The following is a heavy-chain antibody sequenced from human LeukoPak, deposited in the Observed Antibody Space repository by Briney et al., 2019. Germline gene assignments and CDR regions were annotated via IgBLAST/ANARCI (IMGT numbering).Heavy chain of an antibody. J-gene: IGHJ4*02. CDR3: ARVGNSYGRDFDY. D-gene: IGHD5-18*01. V-gene: IGHV3-21*01. Sequence: GGSLRPSCAASGFTFSSYSMNWARQAPGKGLEWVSSISSTSTYIYYADSVKGRFSISRDNAKNSLYLQMNSLRAEDTAVYYCARVGNSYGRDFDYWGQGTLVTVSS. CDR1: GFTFSSYS. CDR2: ISSTSTYI.